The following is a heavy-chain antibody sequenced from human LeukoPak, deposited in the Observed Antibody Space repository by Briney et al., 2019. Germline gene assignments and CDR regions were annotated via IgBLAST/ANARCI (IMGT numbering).Heavy chain of an antibody. V-gene: IGHV3-21*01. Sequence: GGSLRLSCAASGFTFSSYAMNWVRQAPGKGLEWVSSINSSGGSTYYADSVKGRFTISRDNAKNSLYLQMNSLRAEDTAVYYCAREHSGYDFPGRDYYYMDVWGKGTTVTISS. J-gene: IGHJ6*03. CDR1: GFTFSSYA. CDR3: AREHSGYDFPGRDYYYMDV. D-gene: IGHD5-12*01. CDR2: INSSGGST.